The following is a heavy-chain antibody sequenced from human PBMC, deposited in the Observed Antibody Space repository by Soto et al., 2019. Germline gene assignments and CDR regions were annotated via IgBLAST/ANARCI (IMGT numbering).Heavy chain of an antibody. J-gene: IGHJ6*02. Sequence: QVQLQESGPGLVKPSQTLSLXXXVSGGSISSGGYYWSWIRQHPGKGLEWIGYISYSGSTNYNPSLKSRVTISLDTSKNRFSLKLSSVTAADTAVYYCTRDRGRTVTTSYYQYYGMDVWGQGTTVTVSS. V-gene: IGHV4-31*02. CDR3: TRDRGRTVTTSYYQYYGMDV. CDR1: GGSISSGGYY. D-gene: IGHD4-17*01. CDR2: ISYSGST.